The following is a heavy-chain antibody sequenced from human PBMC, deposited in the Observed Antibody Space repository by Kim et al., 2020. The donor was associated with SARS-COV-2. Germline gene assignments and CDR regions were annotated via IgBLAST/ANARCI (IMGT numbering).Heavy chain of an antibody. J-gene: IGHJ5*02. CDR1: GGSISSSSYY. CDR2: IYYSGST. V-gene: IGHV4-39*01. D-gene: IGHD3-3*01. CDR3: ARSYYDFWSGYYPGWFDP. Sequence: SETLSLTCTVSGGSISSSSYYWGWIRQPPGKGLEWIGSIYYSGSTYYNPSLKSRVTISVDTSKNQFSLKLSSVTAADTAVYYCARSYYDFWSGYYPGWFDPWGQGTLVTVSS.